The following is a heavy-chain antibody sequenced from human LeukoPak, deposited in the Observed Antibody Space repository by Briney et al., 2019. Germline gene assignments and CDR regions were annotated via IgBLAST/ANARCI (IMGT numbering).Heavy chain of an antibody. CDR1: GGSFSGYY. Sequence: SETLSLTCAVYGGSFSGYYWSWIRQPPGKGLEWIGEINQSGSTNHNPSLKSRVTISVDTSKNQFSLKLSSVTAADTAVYYCARGRYYDILTGCYMKSGKYYFDYWGQGTLVTVSS. CDR3: ARGRYYDILTGCYMKSGKYYFDY. V-gene: IGHV4-34*01. CDR2: INQSGST. D-gene: IGHD3-9*01. J-gene: IGHJ4*02.